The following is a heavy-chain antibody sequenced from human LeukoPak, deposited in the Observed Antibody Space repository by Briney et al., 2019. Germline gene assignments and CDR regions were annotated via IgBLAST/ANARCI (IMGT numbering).Heavy chain of an antibody. D-gene: IGHD6-6*01. J-gene: IGHJ4*02. CDR2: IYYSGST. V-gene: IGHV4-59*01. CDR1: GGSISSYY. Sequence: SETLSLTCTVSGGSISSYYWSWIRQPPGKGLEWIGYIYYSGSTNYNPSLKSRVTISVDTSKNQFSLKLSSVTAADTAVYYCARVGYSSSSGGRYKSRGTEIDYWGQGTLVTVSS. CDR3: ARVGYSSSSGGRYKSRGTEIDY.